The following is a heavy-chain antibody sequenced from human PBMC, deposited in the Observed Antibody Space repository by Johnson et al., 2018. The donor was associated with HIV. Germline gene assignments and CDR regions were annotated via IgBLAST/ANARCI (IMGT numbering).Heavy chain of an antibody. CDR2: ISYDGSNK. D-gene: IGHD4-23*01. J-gene: IGHJ3*02. CDR1: GFTFSSYG. V-gene: IGHV3-30*18. Sequence: VQLLESGGGVVQPGRSLRLSCAASGFTFSSYGMHWVRQAPGKGLEWVAVISYDGSNKYYADSVKGRFTISRDNSKNTLYLQMNSLRAEDTAVYYCAKAGNGDAFDIWGQGTMVTVSS. CDR3: AKAGNGDAFDI.